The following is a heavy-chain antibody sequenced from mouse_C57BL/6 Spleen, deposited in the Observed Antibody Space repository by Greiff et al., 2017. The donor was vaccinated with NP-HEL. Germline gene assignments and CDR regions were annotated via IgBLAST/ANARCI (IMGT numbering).Heavy chain of an antibody. V-gene: IGHV1-64*01. CDR2: IHPNSGST. D-gene: IGHD2-2*01. CDR3: AVYYGSSMDY. CDR1: GYTFTSYW. J-gene: IGHJ4*01. Sequence: QVQLKQPGAELVKPGASVKLSCKASGYTFTSYWMHWVKQRPGQGLEWIGMIHPNSGSTNYNEKFKSKATLTVDKSSSTAYMQLSSLTSEDSAVYYCAVYYGSSMDYWGQGTSVTVSS.